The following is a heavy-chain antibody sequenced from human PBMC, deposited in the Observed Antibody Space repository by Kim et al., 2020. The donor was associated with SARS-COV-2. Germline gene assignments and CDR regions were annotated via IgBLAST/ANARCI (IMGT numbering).Heavy chain of an antibody. CDR1: GDSISSYY. Sequence: SETLSLTCTVSGDSISSYYWSWIRQPPGKGLEWIGYIYYSGSTNYNPSLKSRVTISVDTSKNQFSLKLSSVTAADTAVYYCARLPNIAAAGTDWFDPWGQGTLVTVSS. CDR3: ARLPNIAAAGTDWFDP. CDR2: IYYSGST. J-gene: IGHJ5*02. D-gene: IGHD6-13*01. V-gene: IGHV4-59*13.